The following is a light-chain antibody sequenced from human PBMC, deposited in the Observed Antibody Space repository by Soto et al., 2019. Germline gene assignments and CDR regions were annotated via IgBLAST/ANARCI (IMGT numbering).Light chain of an antibody. CDR3: CSYAGSYTWV. CDR2: EVS. CDR1: SSDVGGYNY. J-gene: IGLJ2*01. Sequence: QSALTQPASVSGSPGQSITISCTGTSSDVGGYNYVSWYQQHPGKAPKLMIYEVSQRPSGVPDRFSGSKSGNTASLTISGLQAEDEADYYCCSYAGSYTWVFGGGTKVTVL. V-gene: IGLV2-11*01.